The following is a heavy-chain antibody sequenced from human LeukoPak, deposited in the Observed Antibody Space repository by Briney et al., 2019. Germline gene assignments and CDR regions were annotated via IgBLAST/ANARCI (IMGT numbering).Heavy chain of an antibody. CDR3: VTDLVIKGYFDY. D-gene: IGHD2-21*01. CDR2: IRRKTDGETT. CDR1: GFTFSNVW. V-gene: IGHV3-15*01. J-gene: IGHJ4*02. Sequence: TGGSLRLSCVASGFTFSNVWMSWVRQVPGKGLEWVGRIRRKTDGETTDHAAPVKGRFTISRDDSKNTLYLQMNSLKTEDTAVYYCVTDLVIKGYFDYWGQGALVTVSS.